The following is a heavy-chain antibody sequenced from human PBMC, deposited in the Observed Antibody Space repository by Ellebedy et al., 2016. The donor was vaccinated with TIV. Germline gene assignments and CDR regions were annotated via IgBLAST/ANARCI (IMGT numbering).Heavy chain of an antibody. V-gene: IGHV1-18*01. D-gene: IGHD3-10*01. CDR1: GYTFTRYG. J-gene: IGHJ2*01. CDR2: IAVYNGQT. CDR3: ARSRLGGGHWYFDF. Sequence: ASVKVSXKVSGYTFTRYGMSWGRQDTGKGLEWRGLIAVYNGQTKYAQKLQERVVMTTEKATSTVYMELRSLRSDDTAVYYCARSRLGGGHWYFDFWGRGTLVTVSS.